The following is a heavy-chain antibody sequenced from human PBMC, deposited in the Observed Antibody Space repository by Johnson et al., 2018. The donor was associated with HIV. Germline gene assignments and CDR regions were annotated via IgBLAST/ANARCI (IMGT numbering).Heavy chain of an antibody. Sequence: QVQLVESGGGVVQPGRSLRLSCAASGFTFSSYAMHWVRQAPGKGLEWVAVISYDGSNKYYADSVKGRFTISRDTSKNTLYLQMNSLRAEDAAVYYCARDRVMTCGGVIGRGAFDIWGQGTMVTVSS. V-gene: IGHV3-30-3*01. CDR1: GFTFSSYA. J-gene: IGHJ3*02. CDR3: ARDRVMTCGGVIGRGAFDI. D-gene: IGHD3-16*02. CDR2: ISYDGSNK.